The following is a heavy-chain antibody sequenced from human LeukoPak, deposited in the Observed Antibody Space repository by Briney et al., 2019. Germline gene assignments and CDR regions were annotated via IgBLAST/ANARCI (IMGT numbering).Heavy chain of an antibody. CDR1: GFTFSSYW. D-gene: IGHD3-10*01. CDR3: TTLAMVRGVRDY. V-gene: IGHV3-15*01. CDR2: IKSKIDGGTT. J-gene: IGHJ4*02. Sequence: GGSLRLSCAASGFTFSSYWMHWVRQAPGKGLEWVGRIKSKIDGGTTDCAAPVKGRFTISRDDSKNTLYLQMNSLKTEDTAVYYCTTLAMVRGVRDYWGQGTLVTVSS.